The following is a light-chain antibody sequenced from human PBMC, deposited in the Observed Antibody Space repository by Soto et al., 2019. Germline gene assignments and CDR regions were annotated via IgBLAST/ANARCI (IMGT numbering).Light chain of an antibody. V-gene: IGLV2-8*01. CDR2: EVS. J-gene: IGLJ1*01. Sequence: QSALAQPPSAYGSPGQSVTISCTGTSSDVGGYNYVSWYQQHPGKAPKLMIYEVSKRPSGVPDRFSGSKSGNTASLTVSGLQAEDEADYYCSSYAGSNNKVFGTGTKVT. CDR1: SSDVGGYNY. CDR3: SSYAGSNNKV.